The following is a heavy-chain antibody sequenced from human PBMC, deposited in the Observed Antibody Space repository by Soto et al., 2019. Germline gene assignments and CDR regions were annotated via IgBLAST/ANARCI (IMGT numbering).Heavy chain of an antibody. CDR3: AAQGGTGFPPDY. J-gene: IGHJ4*02. CDR2: IIPILGIA. V-gene: IGHV1-69*02. Sequence: QVQLVQSGAEVKKPGSSVKVSCKASGGTFSSYTISWVRQAPGQGLEWMGRIIPILGIANYAQKFQGRVTITADKSTSTAYMELSSLRSEDTAIYYCAAQGGTGFPPDYWGQGTLVTVSS. D-gene: IGHD3-10*01. CDR1: GGTFSSYT.